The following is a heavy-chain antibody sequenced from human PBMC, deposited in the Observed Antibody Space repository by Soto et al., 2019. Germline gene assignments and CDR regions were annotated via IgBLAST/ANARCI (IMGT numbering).Heavy chain of an antibody. CDR1: GFTFTNHN. CDR2: ISSSSSFR. Sequence: EVQLVESGGGLVKPGGSLRLSCAASGFTFTNHNMNWVRQAPGKGLEWVSSISSSSSFRNYADSVKGRFSISRDNDKNLVYLQMDSLRAEDTAVYYCARDPPLSVLVVVATDDFWGQGILVTVSS. V-gene: IGHV3-21*02. J-gene: IGHJ4*02. D-gene: IGHD2-21*01. CDR3: ARDPPLSVLVVVATDDF.